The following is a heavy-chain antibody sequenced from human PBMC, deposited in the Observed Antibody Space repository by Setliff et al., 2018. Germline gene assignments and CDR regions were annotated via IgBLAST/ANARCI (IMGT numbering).Heavy chain of an antibody. CDR3: AREQWLDS. Sequence: PSETLSLTCAVSGYSISSGYYWGWTRQPPGKVLEWIGSIYHSGSTYYNPSLKSRVTISVDTSKNQFSLKLSSVTAAATAVYYCAREQWLDSWGQGILVTVSS. V-gene: IGHV4-38-2*02. J-gene: IGHJ4*02. D-gene: IGHD6-19*01. CDR2: IYHSGST. CDR1: GYSISSGYY.